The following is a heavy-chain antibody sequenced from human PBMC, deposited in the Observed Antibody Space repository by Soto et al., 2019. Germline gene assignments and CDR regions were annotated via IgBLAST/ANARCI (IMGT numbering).Heavy chain of an antibody. Sequence: QIQLVQSGAEMKKPGASVKVSCKPSGYTFTHYGVSWLRQAPGQGLEWVGWISADNGNTDYAHKFQARVALTTDTSTSTAYMELRRLSPDDKAVYYCARDVPGSGVPVWDYWGQGTYVTVSS. D-gene: IGHD2-15*01. V-gene: IGHV1-18*04. CDR2: ISADNGNT. CDR1: GYTFTHYG. J-gene: IGHJ4*02. CDR3: ARDVPGSGVPVWDY.